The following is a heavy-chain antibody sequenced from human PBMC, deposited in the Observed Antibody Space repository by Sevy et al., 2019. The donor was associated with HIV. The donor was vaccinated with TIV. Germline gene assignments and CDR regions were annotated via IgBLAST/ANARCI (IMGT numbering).Heavy chain of an antibody. V-gene: IGHV3-48*01. CDR1: GFTFSSYS. CDR3: ARDRLSLKGWNWEYGDV. CDR2: ISSSSSTI. J-gene: IGHJ6*04. D-gene: IGHD1-7*01. Sequence: GGSLRLSCAASGFTFSSYSMNWVRQAPGKGLEWVSYISSSSSTIYYADSVKGRFTISRDNAKNSLYLQMNSLRAEDTAVYYCARDRLSLKGWNWEYGDVWGKGTTVTVSS.